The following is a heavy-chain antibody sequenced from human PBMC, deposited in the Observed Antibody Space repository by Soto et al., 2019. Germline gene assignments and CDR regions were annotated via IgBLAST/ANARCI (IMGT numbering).Heavy chain of an antibody. J-gene: IGHJ3*02. CDR1: GYTFSSYG. CDR3: ARDLQYYYDSSGPDPIDAFDI. D-gene: IGHD3-22*01. Sequence: PGGSLRLSCAAAGYTFSSYGMHWVRQAPGKGLEWVAVIWYDGSNKYYADSVKGRFTISRDNSKNTLYLQMNSLRAEDTAVYYCARDLQYYYDSSGPDPIDAFDIWGQGTMVTVSS. V-gene: IGHV3-33*01. CDR2: IWYDGSNK.